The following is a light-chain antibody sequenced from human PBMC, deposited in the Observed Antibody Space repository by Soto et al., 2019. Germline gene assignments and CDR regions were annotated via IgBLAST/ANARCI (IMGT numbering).Light chain of an antibody. J-gene: IGLJ2*01. CDR3: LLCHGDGVL. Sequence: QNVVTQEPSLTVSPGGTVTLTCASSTGAVTSGYYPNWFQQKPGQPPRALIYSTTYKHSWTPARFSGSLLGGKAALTLSGVQPEDEADYYCLLCHGDGVLFGGGTKPTVL. CDR2: STT. V-gene: IGLV7-43*01. CDR1: TGAVTSGYY.